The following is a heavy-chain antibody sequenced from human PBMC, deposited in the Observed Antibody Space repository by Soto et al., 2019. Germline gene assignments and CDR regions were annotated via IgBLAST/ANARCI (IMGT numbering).Heavy chain of an antibody. Sequence: QVQLVESGGGVVQPGRSLRLSCASSGFTFSSYGMHWVRQAPGKGLEWVAVISYDGSYKYYADSVKGRFTISRDNSKNTLYQQMNSLRAEDTALYYCAKWAGGFDYWGQGTLVTVSS. J-gene: IGHJ4*02. CDR2: ISYDGSYK. CDR1: GFTFSSYG. V-gene: IGHV3-30*18. CDR3: AKWAGGFDY.